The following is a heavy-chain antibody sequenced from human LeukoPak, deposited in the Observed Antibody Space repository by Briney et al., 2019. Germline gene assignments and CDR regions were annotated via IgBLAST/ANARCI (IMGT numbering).Heavy chain of an antibody. J-gene: IGHJ6*03. CDR1: GFTLSSYS. V-gene: IGHV3-21*01. CDR2: ISSSSSYI. D-gene: IGHD4-11*01. CDR3: ARDRWSGLQKGYYYMDV. Sequence: GGSLRLSCAASGFTLSSYSMNWVRQAPGKGLEWVSSISSSSSYIYYADSVKGRFTVSRDNARKSLHLQMNSLRAEDTAVYYCARDRWSGLQKGYYYMDVWGKGTTVTVSS.